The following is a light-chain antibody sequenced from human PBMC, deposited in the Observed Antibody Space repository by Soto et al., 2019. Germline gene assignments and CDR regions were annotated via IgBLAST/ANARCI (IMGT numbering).Light chain of an antibody. CDR3: QQYNYWPPLT. V-gene: IGKV1-39*01. J-gene: IGKJ4*01. CDR2: ATS. CDR1: QNIDNY. Sequence: DIQMTQSPSSLSASLGDRVTITCRASQNIDNYLNWYQQKPGKAPKLLIYATSTLQSGVPSRFSGSGSGTEFTLTISSLQAEDFAVYFCQQYNYWPPLTFGGGTKVEIK.